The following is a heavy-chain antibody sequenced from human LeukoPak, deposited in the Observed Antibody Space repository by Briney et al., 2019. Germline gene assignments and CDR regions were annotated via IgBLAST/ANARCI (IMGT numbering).Heavy chain of an antibody. CDR1: GFTFSSYS. D-gene: IGHD1-26*01. J-gene: IGHJ3*02. CDR3: ARRREQPGGNDAFDI. Sequence: GGSLRLSCAASGFTFSSYSMNWVRQAPGKGLEWVSYISSSSSTIYYADSVKGRFTISRDNAKNSLYLQMNSLRAEDTAVYYCARRREQPGGNDAFDIWGQGTMVTVSS. V-gene: IGHV3-48*01. CDR2: ISSSSSTI.